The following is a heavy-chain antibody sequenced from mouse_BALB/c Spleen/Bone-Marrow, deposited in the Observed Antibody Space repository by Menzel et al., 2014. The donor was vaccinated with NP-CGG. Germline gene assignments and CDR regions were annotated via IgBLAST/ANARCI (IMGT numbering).Heavy chain of an antibody. J-gene: IGHJ2*01. CDR3: TTLARTNFDY. Sequence: EVKLMESGTVLARPGAAVKMSCKASGYAFSNYWMHWVKQRPGQGLEWVGTIYPGNSDTTYNQKFKGKAKLTAVTSTSTAYMDLSSLTNEGSAVYYCTTLARTNFDYWGQGTTLTVSS. CDR1: GYAFSNYW. D-gene: IGHD3-1*01. V-gene: IGHV1-5*01. CDR2: IYPGNSDT.